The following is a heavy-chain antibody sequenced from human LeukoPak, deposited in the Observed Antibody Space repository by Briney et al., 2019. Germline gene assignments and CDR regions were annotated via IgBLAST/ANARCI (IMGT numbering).Heavy chain of an antibody. J-gene: IGHJ2*01. Sequence: SETLSLTCTVAGGPISSYYWSWIRQPPGKGVEWIGYTHHSGNNNYNPSLKSRVTISQDMSKNRFSLRLSSVTAADTAVYYCARSGGWVTAYWYFEVWGRGTLVTVSS. D-gene: IGHD2-21*02. CDR1: GGPISSYY. CDR2: THHSGNN. V-gene: IGHV4-59*01. CDR3: ARSGGWVTAYWYFEV.